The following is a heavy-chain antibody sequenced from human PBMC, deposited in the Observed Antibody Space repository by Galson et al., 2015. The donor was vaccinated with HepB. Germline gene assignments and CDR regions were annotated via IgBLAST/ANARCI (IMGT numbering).Heavy chain of an antibody. Sequence: SVKVSCKASGYTFTSYGISWVRQAPGQGLEWMGWISAYNGNTNYAQKLQGRVTMTTDTSTSTAYMELRSLRSDDTAVYYCAREGLRNTYYYDSRFGYWGQGTLVTVSS. CDR2: ISAYNGNT. J-gene: IGHJ4*02. CDR1: GYTFTSYG. CDR3: AREGLRNTYYYDSRFGY. D-gene: IGHD3-22*01. V-gene: IGHV1-18*01.